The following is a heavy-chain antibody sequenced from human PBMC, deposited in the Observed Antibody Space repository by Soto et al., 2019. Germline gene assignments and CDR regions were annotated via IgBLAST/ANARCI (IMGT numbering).Heavy chain of an antibody. CDR1: GFTFSSYG. Sequence: GGSLRLSCAASGFTFSSYGMHWVRQAPGKGLEWVAVISYDGSNKYDADSVKGRFTISRDNSKNTLYLQMNSLRAEDTAVYYCAKGRTAEEDDAFDIWGQGTMVTVSS. CDR2: ISYDGSNK. J-gene: IGHJ3*02. D-gene: IGHD1-1*01. CDR3: AKGRTAEEDDAFDI. V-gene: IGHV3-30*18.